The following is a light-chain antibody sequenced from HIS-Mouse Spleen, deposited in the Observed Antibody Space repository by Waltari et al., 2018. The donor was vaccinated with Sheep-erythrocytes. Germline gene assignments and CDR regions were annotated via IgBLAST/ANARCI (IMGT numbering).Light chain of an antibody. J-gene: IGLJ1*01. V-gene: IGLV2-11*01. CDR1: SSDVGGYNY. CDR3: CSYAGSYNHV. Sequence: QSALTQPRSVSGSPGQSVPISCTGTSSDVGGYNYVSWYQQHPGKAPQSLIYDVSKRPSGVPDRSAGSKAGNTASRTIAGLQAEDEADYYCCSYAGSYNHVFATGTKVTVL. CDR2: DVS.